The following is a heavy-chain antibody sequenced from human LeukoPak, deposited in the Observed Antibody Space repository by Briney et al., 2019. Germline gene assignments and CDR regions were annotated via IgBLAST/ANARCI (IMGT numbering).Heavy chain of an antibody. J-gene: IGHJ3*02. V-gene: IGHV4-59*01. Sequence: PSETLSLTCTVSGGSISSYYWSWIRQPPGKGLEWIGYSYYSGSTNYNPSLKSRVTISVDTSKNQFSLKLSSVTAADTAVYYCARAIDYGDYSDAFDIWGQGTMVTVSS. CDR3: ARAIDYGDYSDAFDI. CDR2: SYYSGST. CDR1: GGSISSYY. D-gene: IGHD4-17*01.